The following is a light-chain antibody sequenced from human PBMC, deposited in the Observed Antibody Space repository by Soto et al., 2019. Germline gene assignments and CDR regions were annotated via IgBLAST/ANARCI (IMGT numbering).Light chain of an antibody. CDR1: QSVSNN. J-gene: IGKJ4*01. CDR3: QQYNNLPRT. V-gene: IGKV3-15*01. Sequence: VLTQYTGTLSLSPGERATLSCRASQSVSNNYLVWYQHKPGQAPRLLIYGASTRATDIPARFSGSGSGTEFTLTISSLQSEDYAVYYCQQYNNLPRTFGGGTKVDIK. CDR2: GAS.